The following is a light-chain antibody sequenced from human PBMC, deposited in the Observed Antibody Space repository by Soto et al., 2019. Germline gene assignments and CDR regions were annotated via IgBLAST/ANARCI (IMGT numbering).Light chain of an antibody. CDR1: SSNIGTNT. CDR2: SDN. V-gene: IGLV1-44*01. Sequence: QSVLTQPPSASGTPGQRVTLFCSGSSSNIGTNTVIWYQQLPGAAPKLLIYSDNQRPSGVPGRCSGSKSGTSASLAISGLQSGDEADYYCAAWDVSLVVFGGGTKLTVL. CDR3: AAWDVSLVV. J-gene: IGLJ2*01.